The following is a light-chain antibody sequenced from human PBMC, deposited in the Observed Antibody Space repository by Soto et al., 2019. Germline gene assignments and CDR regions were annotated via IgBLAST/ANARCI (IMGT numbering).Light chain of an antibody. CDR1: QSFRGL. CDR3: QQYGSSPYT. J-gene: IGKJ2*01. CDR2: DAY. Sequence: EVVLTQSPVTLSLSPGERATLSCRASQSFRGLLAWYQQKPGQAPRLLIYDAYNRATGIPPRFSGSGSGTDFTLTISRLEPEDFALYICQQYGSSPYTFGLGTKLE. V-gene: IGKV3-11*01.